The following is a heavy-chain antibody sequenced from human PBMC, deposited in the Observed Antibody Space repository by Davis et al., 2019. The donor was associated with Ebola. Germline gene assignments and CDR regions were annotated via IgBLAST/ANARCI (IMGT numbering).Heavy chain of an antibody. J-gene: IGHJ6*02. CDR3: ARDGWTYYYDSSGPRGYYYGMDV. V-gene: IGHV3-33*01. CDR2: IWYDGSNK. CDR1: GFTFSSYG. Sequence: GESLKISCAASGFTFSSYGMHWVRQAPGKGLEWVAVIWYDGSNKYYADSVKGRFTISRDNSKNTLYLQMNSLRAEDTAVYYCARDGWTYYYDSSGPRGYYYGMDVWGQGTTVTVSS. D-gene: IGHD3-22*01.